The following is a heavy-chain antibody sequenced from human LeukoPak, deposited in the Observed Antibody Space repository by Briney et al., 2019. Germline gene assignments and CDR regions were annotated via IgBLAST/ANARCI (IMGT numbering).Heavy chain of an antibody. CDR3: ATDLKQWLDDAFDI. D-gene: IGHD6-19*01. Sequence: GGSLRLSCAASGFTFSSYEMNWVRQAPGKGLEWVSYISSSGSTIYYADSVKGRFTISRDNAKNSLYLQMNSLRAEDTAVYYCATDLKQWLDDAFDIWGQGTMVTVSS. V-gene: IGHV3-48*03. CDR2: ISSSGSTI. CDR1: GFTFSSYE. J-gene: IGHJ3*02.